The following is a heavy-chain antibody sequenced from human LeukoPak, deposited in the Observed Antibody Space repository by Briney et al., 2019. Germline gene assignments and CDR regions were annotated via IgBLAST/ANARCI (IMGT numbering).Heavy chain of an antibody. J-gene: IGHJ4*02. V-gene: IGHV4-34*01. D-gene: IGHD5-18*01. CDR3: ARADVDRAVVPYFDY. CDR2: INHSGST. Sequence: KTSETLSLTCAVYGGSFSGYYWSWIRQPPGKGLEWIGEINHSGSTNYNPSLKSRVTISVDTSKNQFSLKLSSVTAADTAVYYCARADVDRAVVPYFDYWGQGTLVTVSS. CDR1: GGSFSGYY.